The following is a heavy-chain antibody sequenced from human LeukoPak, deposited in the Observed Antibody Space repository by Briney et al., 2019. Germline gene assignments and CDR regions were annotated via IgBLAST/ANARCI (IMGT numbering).Heavy chain of an antibody. D-gene: IGHD1-26*01. CDR1: GFTFSSYE. CDR2: ISSSGSTI. V-gene: IGHV3-48*03. Sequence: GGSLRLSCAASGFTFSSYEMNWVRQAPGKGLEWVSYISSSGSTIYYADSVKGRFTISRDNAKNSLYLQMNSLRAEDTAVYNCARDGSYFHLFDYWGQGTLVTVSS. J-gene: IGHJ4*02. CDR3: ARDGSYFHLFDY.